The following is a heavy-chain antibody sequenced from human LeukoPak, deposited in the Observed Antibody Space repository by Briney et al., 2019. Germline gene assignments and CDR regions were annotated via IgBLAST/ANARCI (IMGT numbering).Heavy chain of an antibody. V-gene: IGHV1-18*01. CDR3: ARDKDRGYGDYSDY. D-gene: IGHD4-17*01. CDR2: ISAYNGNT. CDR1: GYTFTSYG. J-gene: IGHJ4*02. Sequence: ASVKVSCKASGYTFTSYGISWVRQAPGQGLEWMGWISAYNGNTNYAQKLQGRVTMTTDTSTSTAYTELRSLRSDNTAVYYCARDKDRGYGDYSDYWGQGTLVTVSS.